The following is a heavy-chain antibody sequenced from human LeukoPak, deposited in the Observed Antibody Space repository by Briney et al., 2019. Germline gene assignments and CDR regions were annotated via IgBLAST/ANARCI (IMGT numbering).Heavy chain of an antibody. J-gene: IGHJ6*02. CDR2: ISSSGEST. V-gene: IGHV3-23*01. D-gene: IGHD2-2*01. CDR1: GFTFSSYG. CDR3: AKVRACSTTSCYRTYGMDV. Sequence: GGSLRLSCAASGFTFSSYGMTWVRPAPGKGLEWVAVISSSGESTYYADSVKGRFTISRDTSKNTLYLQTNSLRAEDTALYYCAKVRACSTTSCYRTYGMDVWGQGTTVTVSS.